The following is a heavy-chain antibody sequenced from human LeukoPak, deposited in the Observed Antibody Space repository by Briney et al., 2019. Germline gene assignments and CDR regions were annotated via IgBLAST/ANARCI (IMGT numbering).Heavy chain of an antibody. J-gene: IGHJ3*01. D-gene: IGHD5-18*01. Sequence: GGSLRLSCAASGFTLSDSWMSWVRQAPGKGLEWVGRIKNKAKGGTTDFAAPVKGRFTISRDDSENTVYLQMNSLETEDTALYYCTTEGYNYGYHAFDVWGQGTMVAVSS. V-gene: IGHV3-15*01. CDR1: GFTLSDSW. CDR2: IKNKAKGGTT. CDR3: TTEGYNYGYHAFDV.